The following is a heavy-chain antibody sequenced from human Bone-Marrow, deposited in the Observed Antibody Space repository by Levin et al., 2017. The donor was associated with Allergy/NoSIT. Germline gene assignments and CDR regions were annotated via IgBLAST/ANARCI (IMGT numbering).Heavy chain of an antibody. J-gene: IGHJ4*02. Sequence: LRLSCAISGDSVSGNSANWNWIRQSPSRGLEWLGRTYYMSKWYNDYAISVRSRISINADTSKNQFSLQLNSVTPEDTAVYYCTRQEHNYGVDFWGQGTLVTVSS. CDR1: GDSVSGNSAN. CDR3: TRQEHNYGVDF. CDR2: TYYMSKWYN. D-gene: IGHD4/OR15-4a*01. V-gene: IGHV6-1*01.